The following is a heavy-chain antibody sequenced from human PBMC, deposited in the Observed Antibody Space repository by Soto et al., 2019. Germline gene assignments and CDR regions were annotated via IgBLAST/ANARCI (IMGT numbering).Heavy chain of an antibody. CDR3: ATYGGLMGKYHWFDP. CDR1: IGSSSSSSYY. V-gene: IGHV4-39*01. Sequence: PSESLYLTGAVSIGSSSSSSYYWAWMRQPPGKGLEWIGSIYYSGSTYYNPSLKSRVTISVDTSKNQFSLKLSSVTDADTAVYYCATYGGLMGKYHWFDPWGQGTLVTVSS. J-gene: IGHJ5*02. D-gene: IGHD2-8*01. CDR2: IYYSGST.